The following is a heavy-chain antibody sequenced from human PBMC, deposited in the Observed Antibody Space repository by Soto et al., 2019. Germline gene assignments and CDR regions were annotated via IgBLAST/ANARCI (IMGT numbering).Heavy chain of an antibody. CDR3: ARPARTQSGYGILVPFDY. J-gene: IGHJ4*02. CDR1: GFTFSDYY. Sequence: QVQLVESGGGLVKPGGSLRLSCAASGFTFSDYYMSWIRQAPGKGLEWVSYISSSSSYTNYADSVKGRFTISRDNAKNSLYLQMNSLRAEDTAVYYCARPARTQSGYGILVPFDYWGQGTLVTVSS. D-gene: IGHD5-12*01. CDR2: ISSSSSYT. V-gene: IGHV3-11*06.